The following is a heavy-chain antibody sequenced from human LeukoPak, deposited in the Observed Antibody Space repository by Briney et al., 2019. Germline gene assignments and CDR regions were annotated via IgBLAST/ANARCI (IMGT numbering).Heavy chain of an antibody. Sequence: SETLSLTCTVSGGSISSYYWSWIRQTPGKGLEWIGYVYSTGSTDYNPSLKSRVTISVDTSKNQFSLKLNYVTAADTAVYYCARDYSGAYGRGYYFDYWGQGTLVTVSS. CDR3: ARDYSGAYGRGYYFDY. J-gene: IGHJ4*02. CDR2: VYSTGST. V-gene: IGHV4-59*01. CDR1: GGSISSYY. D-gene: IGHD4-17*01.